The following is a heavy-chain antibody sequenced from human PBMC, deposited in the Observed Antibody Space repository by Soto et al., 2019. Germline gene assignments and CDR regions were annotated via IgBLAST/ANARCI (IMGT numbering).Heavy chain of an antibody. CDR2: ISTYNGNT. D-gene: IGHD7-27*01. V-gene: IGHV1-18*01. Sequence: ASVKVSCKASGYTFISHGITWVRQAPGQGLEWMGWISTYNGNTNYAQRLQGGVTMTTDTSTSTAYMELRSLRSDDTAVYYCARDPRLGTPDYWGQGTLVTVSS. CDR3: ARDPRLGTPDY. CDR1: GYTFISHG. J-gene: IGHJ4*02.